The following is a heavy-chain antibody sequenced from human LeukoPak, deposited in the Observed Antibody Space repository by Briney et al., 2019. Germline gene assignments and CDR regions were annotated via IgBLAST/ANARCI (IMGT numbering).Heavy chain of an antibody. CDR1: GYTFTSYY. CDR2: INPSGGST. V-gene: IGHV1-46*01. J-gene: IGHJ6*02. Sequence: GASVKVSCKASGYTFTSYYMHWVRQAPGQGLEWMGIINPSGGSTSYAQKFQGRVTMTRDTSTGTVYMELSSLRSEDTAVYYCARSPPRYCSGGSCWDYYGMDVWGQGTTVTVSS. CDR3: ARSPPRYCSGGSCWDYYGMDV. D-gene: IGHD2-15*01.